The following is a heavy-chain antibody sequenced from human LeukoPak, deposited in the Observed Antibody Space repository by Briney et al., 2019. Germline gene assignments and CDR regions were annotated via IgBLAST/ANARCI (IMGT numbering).Heavy chain of an antibody. CDR1: GFRFSDYF. D-gene: IGHD6-13*01. Sequence: GGSLRLSCTGSGFRFSDYFMSWVRQAPGKGLEWVSYISSSGSDTTYADSVKGRFTISRDNAKNSLYLQMNSLRAEDTAVYYCATSARNDYWGQGTLVTVSS. CDR3: ATSARNDY. V-gene: IGHV3-11*06. J-gene: IGHJ4*02. CDR2: ISSSGSDT.